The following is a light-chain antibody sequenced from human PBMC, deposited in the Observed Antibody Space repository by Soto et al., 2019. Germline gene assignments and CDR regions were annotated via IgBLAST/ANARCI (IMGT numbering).Light chain of an antibody. CDR2: DTS. V-gene: IGKV3-15*01. CDR3: QQYGSSSWT. Sequence: EIVMTQSPATLCVSPGERATLSWRASQTVSSNLAWYQQKPGQAPRLLIYDTSTRATGIPARFSGSGSGTEFTLTISRLETEDFAVYYCQQYGSSSWTFGQGTKVDI. J-gene: IGKJ1*01. CDR1: QTVSSN.